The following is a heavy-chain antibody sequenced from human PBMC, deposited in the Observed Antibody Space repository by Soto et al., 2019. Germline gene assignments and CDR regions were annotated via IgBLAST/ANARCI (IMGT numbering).Heavy chain of an antibody. CDR3: ARDGGPLYYGMDF. CDR2: ILYSGTT. D-gene: IGHD3-10*01. V-gene: IGHV4-30-4*01. Sequence: QVQLQESGPGLVKPSQTLSPTCTVSGDSIKRDDYYWSWIRQPPGKGLEWFGYILYSGTTYYNPSLQRRLIISLDTSKNQFSLNLTSVTAADTAVYYCARDGGPLYYGMDFWGQGTTVTVSS. CDR1: GDSIKRDDYY. J-gene: IGHJ6*02.